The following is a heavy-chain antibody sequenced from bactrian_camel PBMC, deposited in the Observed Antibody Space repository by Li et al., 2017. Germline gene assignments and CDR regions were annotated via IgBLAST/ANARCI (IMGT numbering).Heavy chain of an antibody. V-gene: IGHV3S40*01. CDR1: GFTFSAYI. Sequence: VQLVESGGGLVQPGGTLSLSCAASGFTFSAYIVGWIRQAPGKGLEWVSHMTSGGSTTYYADSVKGRFTISRDNAKNTLYLQMNSLKSEDTALYYCARGIRSTYWGQGTQVTVS. D-gene: IGHD6*01. J-gene: IGHJ4*01. CDR3: ARGIRSTY. CDR2: MTSGGSTT.